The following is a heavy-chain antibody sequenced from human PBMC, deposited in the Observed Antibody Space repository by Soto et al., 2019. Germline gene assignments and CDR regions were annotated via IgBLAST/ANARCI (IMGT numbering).Heavy chain of an antibody. D-gene: IGHD3-22*01. J-gene: IGHJ1*01. CDR2: ISYDGSNK. V-gene: IGHV3-30-3*01. Sequence: QVQLVESGGGVVQPGRSLRLSCAASGFTFSSYAMHWVRQAPGKGLEWVAVISYDGSNKYYADSVKGRFTISRDNSKNTLYLQMNSLRAEDTAVYYCARDRGSGYSDGRYFQHWGQGTLVTVSS. CDR1: GFTFSSYA. CDR3: ARDRGSGYSDGRYFQH.